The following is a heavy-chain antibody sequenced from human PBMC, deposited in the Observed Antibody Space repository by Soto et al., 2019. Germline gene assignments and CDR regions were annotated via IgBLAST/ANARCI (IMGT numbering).Heavy chain of an antibody. CDR1: GFTFSNHG. Sequence: QVQLVESGGGVVQPGRSLRLSCVASGFTFSNHGMHWVRQAPGKGLEWVAVIWFDGSNEFYADSVKGRFTISRDNSRNTLYLQIDRLRAEDTGVYYSANEGNLGFGEYYLNYWGQGNLVTVSS. CDR2: IWFDGSNE. D-gene: IGHD3-10*01. CDR3: ANEGNLGFGEYYLNY. V-gene: IGHV3-33*06. J-gene: IGHJ4*02.